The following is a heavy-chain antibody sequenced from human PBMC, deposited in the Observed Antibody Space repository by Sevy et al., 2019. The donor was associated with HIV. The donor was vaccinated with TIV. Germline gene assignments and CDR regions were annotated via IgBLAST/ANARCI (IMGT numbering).Heavy chain of an antibody. CDR3: ARDVGLGSIALPAYLFDY. V-gene: IGHV4-38-2*02. CDR2: IYHSGST. CDR1: GYSISSGYY. Sequence: SETLSLTCTVSGYSISSGYYWGWIRQPPGKGLEWIGSIYHSGSTYYNPSLKSRVTISVDTSKNQFSLKLSSVTAADTAVYYCARDVGLGSIALPAYLFDYWGQGTLVTVSS. D-gene: IGHD3-16*01. J-gene: IGHJ4*02.